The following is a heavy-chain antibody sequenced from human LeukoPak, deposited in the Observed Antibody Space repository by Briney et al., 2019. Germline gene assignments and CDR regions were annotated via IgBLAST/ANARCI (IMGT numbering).Heavy chain of an antibody. CDR2: ISSSSSYI. CDR3: ARGGRSTYFDWSPDY. CDR1: GFTFSSYG. Sequence: GGSLRLSRAASGFTFSSYGMHWVRQAPGKGLEWVSSISSSSSYIYYADSVKGRFTISRDNARNSLFLQMNSLRAEDTAVYYCARGGRSTYFDWSPDYWGQGTLVTVSS. J-gene: IGHJ4*02. D-gene: IGHD3-9*01. V-gene: IGHV3-21*01.